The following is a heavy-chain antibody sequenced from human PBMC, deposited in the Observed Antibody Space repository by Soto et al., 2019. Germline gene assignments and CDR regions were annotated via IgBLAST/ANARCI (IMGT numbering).Heavy chain of an antibody. CDR3: AREADPSYDYIWGSYRQPNLDY. CDR1: GGSISSSSYY. J-gene: IGHJ4*02. CDR2: IYYSGST. V-gene: IGHV4-39*01. D-gene: IGHD3-16*02. Sequence: SETLSLTCTVSGGSISSSSYYWGWIRQPPGKGLEWIGSIYYSGSTYYNPSLKSRVTISVDTSKNQFSLKLSSVTAADTAVYYCAREADPSYDYIWGSYRQPNLDYWGQGTLVTVSS.